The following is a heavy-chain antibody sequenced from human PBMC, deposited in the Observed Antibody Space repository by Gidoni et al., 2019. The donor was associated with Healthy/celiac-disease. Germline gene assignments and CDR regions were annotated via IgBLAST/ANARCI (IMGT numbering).Heavy chain of an antibody. CDR2: ISYDGSNN. Sequence: QVQLVESGGGVVQPGRSLRLSCAASGFTFSSYGMHWVRQAPGKGLEWVAVISYDGSNNYYADSVKGRFTISRDNSKNTLYLQMNSLRAEDTAVYYCAKEYYYGSGSYYNHAFDIWGQGTMVTVSS. D-gene: IGHD3-10*01. V-gene: IGHV3-30*18. J-gene: IGHJ3*02. CDR1: GFTFSSYG. CDR3: AKEYYYGSGSYYNHAFDI.